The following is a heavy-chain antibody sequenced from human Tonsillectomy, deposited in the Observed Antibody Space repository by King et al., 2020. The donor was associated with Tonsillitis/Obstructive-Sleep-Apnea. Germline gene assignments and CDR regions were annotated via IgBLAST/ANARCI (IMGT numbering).Heavy chain of an antibody. CDR2: VYYSGST. D-gene: IGHD3-3*01. V-gene: IGHV4-39*01. Sequence: QLQESGPGLVKPSETLSLTCTVSGGSISSSSYYWGWIRQPPGKGLEWIGSVYYSGSTYYNPSLTSRVPISVDTSKNPFSLKLSSVTAADTAVYYCARHQGYYDFWSGYSRVGAFDIWGQGTMVTVSS. CDR1: GGSISSSSYY. J-gene: IGHJ3*02. CDR3: ARHQGYYDFWSGYSRVGAFDI.